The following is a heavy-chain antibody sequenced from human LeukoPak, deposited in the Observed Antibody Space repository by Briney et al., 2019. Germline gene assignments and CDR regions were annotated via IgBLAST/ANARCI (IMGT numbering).Heavy chain of an antibody. J-gene: IGHJ4*02. CDR1: GGSISSYY. CDR3: ARHVVPNVLLWFGELWGFDY. CDR2: IYTSGST. Sequence: PSETLSLTCTVSGGSISSYYWSWIRQPAGKGLEWIGRIYTSGSTNYNPSLKSRVTISVDTSKNQFSLKLSSVTAADTAVYYCARHVVPNVLLWFGELWGFDYWGQGTLVTVSS. D-gene: IGHD3-10*01. V-gene: IGHV4-4*07.